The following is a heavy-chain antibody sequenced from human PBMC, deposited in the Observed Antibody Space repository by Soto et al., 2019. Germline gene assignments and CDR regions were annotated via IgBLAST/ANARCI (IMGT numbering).Heavy chain of an antibody. CDR3: ARYDYGSGDDYNIDY. Sequence: QVQLQESGPGLVKPSGTLSLTGAVSGASIISMNWWSWVRQPPGKGLEWIGEIHHSGSTNYNPSLRSRVTISVDKSKNQFSLKLTSVTAADTAVYYCARYDYGSGDDYNIDYWGQGTLVTVSS. D-gene: IGHD3-10*01. V-gene: IGHV4-4*02. CDR1: GASIISMNW. CDR2: IHHSGST. J-gene: IGHJ4*02.